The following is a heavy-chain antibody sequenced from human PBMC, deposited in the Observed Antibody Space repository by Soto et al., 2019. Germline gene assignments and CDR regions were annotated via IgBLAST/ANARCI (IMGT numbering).Heavy chain of an antibody. CDR1: GFTFSSYG. J-gene: IGHJ4*02. V-gene: IGHV3-30*03. CDR3: XXXXXXXXLDY. CDR2: ISYDGSNK. Sequence: QVQLVESGGGVVQPGRSLRLSCAASGFTFSSYGMHWVRQAPGKGLEWVAVISYDGSNKYYADSVKGRFTISRDNSKNTLYLQMNSLRAEDTAXXXXXXXXXXXXLDYXGQGTLVTVSS.